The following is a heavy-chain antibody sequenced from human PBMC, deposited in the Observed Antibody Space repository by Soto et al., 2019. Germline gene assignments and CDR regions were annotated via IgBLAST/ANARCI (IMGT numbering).Heavy chain of an antibody. J-gene: IGHJ4*02. CDR2: ISSSSSTI. V-gene: IGHV3-48*01. CDR1: GFTFSSYS. D-gene: IGHD2-15*01. Sequence: EVQLVESGGGLVQPGGSLRLSCAASGFTFSSYSMNWARQAPGKGLEWISYISSSSSTIYYPDSVKGRFTISRDNAKTSLYMQMNSLRAEDTAVYYCARDKGRAPLDYWGQGTLVTVSS. CDR3: ARDKGRAPLDY.